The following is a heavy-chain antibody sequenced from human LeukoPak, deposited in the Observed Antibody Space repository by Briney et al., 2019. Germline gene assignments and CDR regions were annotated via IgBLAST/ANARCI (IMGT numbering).Heavy chain of an antibody. CDR1: GGSISSGDYY. CDR3: ARETDSYGMDV. CDR2: IYYSGST. J-gene: IGHJ6*02. V-gene: IGHV4-30-4*01. Sequence: PSQTLSLTCTVSGGSISSGDYYWSWIRQPPGKGLEWIGYIYYSGSTYYNPSLKSRVTISVDTSKNQFSLKLRSVTAADTAVYYCARETDSYGMDVWGQGTTVTVSS.